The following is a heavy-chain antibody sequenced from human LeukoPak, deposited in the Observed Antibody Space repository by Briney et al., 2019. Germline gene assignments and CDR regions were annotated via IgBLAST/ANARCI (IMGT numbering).Heavy chain of an antibody. Sequence: GGSLRLSCAASGFTFGLYSMTWVRQAPGKGLEWVSLIDSNSNFMNYADSVKGRFTISRDNAKNSLYLQMNSLRAEDTAVYYCARARDHYDSRGRGNYYYYYYMDVWGKGTTVTVSS. V-gene: IGHV3-21*01. CDR3: ARARDHYDSRGRGNYYYYYYMDV. CDR1: GFTFGLYS. CDR2: IDSNSNFM. J-gene: IGHJ6*03. D-gene: IGHD3-22*01.